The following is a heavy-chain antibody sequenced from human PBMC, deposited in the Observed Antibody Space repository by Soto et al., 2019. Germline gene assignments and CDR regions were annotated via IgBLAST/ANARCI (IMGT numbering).Heavy chain of an antibody. D-gene: IGHD3-10*01. V-gene: IGHV3-15*07. Sequence: GGSLRLSCVASGFTFSNAWMNWVRQTPGKGLEWVGRIKSKADGTTTNYAAPVKDRFTISRDDSKNTLYLQMNSLKTEDAAEYYREKGDYGSGTYSSWGQGNLVPVSS. J-gene: IGHJ5*02. CDR2: IKSKADGTTT. CDR3: EKGDYGSGTYSS. CDR1: GFTFSNAW.